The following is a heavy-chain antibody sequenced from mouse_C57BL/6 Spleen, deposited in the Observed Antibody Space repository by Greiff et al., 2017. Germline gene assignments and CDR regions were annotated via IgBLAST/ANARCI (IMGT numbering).Heavy chain of an antibody. CDR2: ISYDGSN. CDR3: ARDGGDGAWFAY. CDR1: GYSITSGYY. J-gene: IGHJ3*01. V-gene: IGHV3-6*01. Sequence: EVQLQESGPGLVKPSQSLSLTCSVTGYSITSGYYWNWIRQFPGNKLEWMGYISYDGSNNYNPSLKNRISITRDTSKNQFFLKLNSVTTEDTATYYCARDGGDGAWFAYWGQGTLVTVSA. D-gene: IGHD1-2*01.